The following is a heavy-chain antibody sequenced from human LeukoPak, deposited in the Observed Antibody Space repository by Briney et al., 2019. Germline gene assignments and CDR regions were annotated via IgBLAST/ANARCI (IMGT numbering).Heavy chain of an antibody. D-gene: IGHD2-15*01. V-gene: IGHV1-2*02. CDR1: GYTFTSYD. CDR3: ARDVYSGGYFDY. CDR2: INPNSGGT. J-gene: IGHJ4*02. Sequence: GAPVKVSCKASGYTFTSYDINWVRQATGQGLEWMGWINPNSGGTNYAQKFQGRVTMTRDTSISTAYMELSRLRSDDTAVYYCARDVYSGGYFDYWGQGTLVTVSS.